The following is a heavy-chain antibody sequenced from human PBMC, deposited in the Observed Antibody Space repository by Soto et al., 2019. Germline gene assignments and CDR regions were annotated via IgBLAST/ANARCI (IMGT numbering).Heavy chain of an antibody. CDR1: GYSFTTYW. Sequence: PGESLKISCKASGYSFTTYWIAWMRQMPGKGLEWMAIINPGDSDMRYSPSFRGQVTISVDKSISTAYLQWASLKASDTAMYFCARQGPTVTLDYWGQGTLVTVLL. CDR2: INPGDSDM. V-gene: IGHV5-51*01. J-gene: IGHJ4*02. CDR3: ARQGPTVTLDY. D-gene: IGHD4-17*01.